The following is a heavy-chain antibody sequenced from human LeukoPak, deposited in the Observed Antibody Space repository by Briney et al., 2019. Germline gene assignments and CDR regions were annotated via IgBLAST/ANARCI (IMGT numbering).Heavy chain of an antibody. D-gene: IGHD6-13*01. Sequence: GGSLRLSCAASRFTFSDYYMSWIRQAPGKGLEWVSYISSSGSTIYYADSVKGRFTISRDNAKNSLYLQMNSLRAEDTAWYYCARAGSSSWYVYWGQGTLVTVSS. J-gene: IGHJ4*02. CDR1: RFTFSDYY. CDR3: ARAGSSSWYVY. V-gene: IGHV3-11*01. CDR2: ISSSGSTI.